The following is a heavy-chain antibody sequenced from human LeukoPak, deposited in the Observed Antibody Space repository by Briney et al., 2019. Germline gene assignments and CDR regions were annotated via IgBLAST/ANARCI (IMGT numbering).Heavy chain of an antibody. CDR1: GFTFSSYA. V-gene: IGHV3-30*04. CDR3: ARNGAVGWYYFDY. Sequence: GGSLRLSCAASGFTFSSYAMHWVRQAPGKGLEWVAVISYDGSNKYYADSVKGRFTISRDDSKNTLYLQMNSLRAEDTAVYYCARNGAVGWYYFDYWGQGTLVTVSS. CDR2: ISYDGSNK. D-gene: IGHD3-3*01. J-gene: IGHJ4*02.